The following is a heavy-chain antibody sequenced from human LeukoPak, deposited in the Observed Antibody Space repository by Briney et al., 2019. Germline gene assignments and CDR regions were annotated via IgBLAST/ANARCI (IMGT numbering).Heavy chain of an antibody. D-gene: IGHD6-19*01. J-gene: IGHJ6*02. CDR3: ARDAGESSGWYASYYYYGMDV. V-gene: IGHV3-21*01. Sequence: GGPLRLSCAASGFTFSSYSMNWVRQAPGKGLEWVSSISSSSSYIYYADSVKGRFTISRDNAKNSLYLQMNSLRAEDTAVYYCARDAGESSGWYASYYYYGMDVWGQGTTVTVSS. CDR2: ISSSSSYI. CDR1: GFTFSSYS.